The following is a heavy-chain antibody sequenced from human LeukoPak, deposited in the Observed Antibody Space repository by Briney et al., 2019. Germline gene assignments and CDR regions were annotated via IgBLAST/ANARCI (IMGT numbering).Heavy chain of an antibody. V-gene: IGHV4-30-2*01. CDR2: MYHSGST. CDR1: GGSISFGGYS. D-gene: IGHD3-22*01. CDR3: ARGDDSSGAFDY. Sequence: PSQTLSLTCAVSGGSISFGGYSWPWIRQPPGKGLEWIGYMYHSGSTYYNPSLKSRVTISVDRSKNQFSLKLSSVTAADTAMYYCARGDDSSGAFDYWGQGTLVTVSS. J-gene: IGHJ4*02.